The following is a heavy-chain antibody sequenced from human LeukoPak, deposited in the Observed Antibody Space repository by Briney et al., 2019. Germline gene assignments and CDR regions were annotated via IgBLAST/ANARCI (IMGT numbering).Heavy chain of an antibody. CDR3: VREYCSGGSCYSDY. J-gene: IGHJ4*02. D-gene: IGHD2-15*01. Sequence: GASVKVSCKASGYTFTSYGISWVRQAPGQGLEWMGGIIPIFGTANYAQKFQGRVTITADKSTSTAYMELSSLRSEDTAVYYCVREYCSGGSCYSDYWGQGTLVTVSS. CDR2: IIPIFGTA. V-gene: IGHV1-69*06. CDR1: GYTFTSYG.